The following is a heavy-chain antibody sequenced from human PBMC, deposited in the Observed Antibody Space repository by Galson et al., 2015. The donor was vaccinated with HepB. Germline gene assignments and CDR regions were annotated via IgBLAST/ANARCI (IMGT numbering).Heavy chain of an antibody. V-gene: IGHV4-4*07. Sequence: SETLSLTCTVSGGSISSYYWSWIRQPAGKGLEWIGRIYTSGSTSYNPSLKSRVTMSVDTSKNQFSLRLSSVTAADTAVYYCARDEPSMALDIWGQGTMVTVSS. CDR2: IYTSGST. J-gene: IGHJ3*02. CDR3: ARDEPSMALDI. CDR1: GGSISSYY. D-gene: IGHD2-8*01.